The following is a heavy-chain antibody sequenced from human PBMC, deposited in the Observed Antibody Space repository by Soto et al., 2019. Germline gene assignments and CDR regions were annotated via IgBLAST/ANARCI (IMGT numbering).Heavy chain of an antibody. CDR2: ISAHNGNT. J-gene: IGHJ4*02. V-gene: IGHV1-18*01. CDR1: GYDFTTSG. D-gene: IGHD1-1*01. CDR3: ARGRYGDY. Sequence: QVHLVQSGAEVKKPGASVKVSCKGSGYDFTTSGITWVRQAPAQGLEWMAWISAHNGNTDYAQKLQGRVTVTRDTSTSTAYMELRSLRSDDTDVYYCARGRYGDYWGQGALVTVSS.